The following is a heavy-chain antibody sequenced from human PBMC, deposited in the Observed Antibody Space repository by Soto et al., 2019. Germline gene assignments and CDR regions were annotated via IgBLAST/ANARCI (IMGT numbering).Heavy chain of an antibody. J-gene: IGHJ5*02. D-gene: IGHD4-17*01. Sequence: SETLSLTCSVSGGSITTTSSYWAWIRQPPGKGLEWIGTIYYSGNTYYNPPLKSRVTISVATSKRQFSLNLTSVTAADTAVYYCASGASTTTVVWFDPWGQGTLVTVSS. CDR3: ASGASTTTVVWFDP. V-gene: IGHV4-39*01. CDR2: IYYSGNT. CDR1: GGSITTTSSY.